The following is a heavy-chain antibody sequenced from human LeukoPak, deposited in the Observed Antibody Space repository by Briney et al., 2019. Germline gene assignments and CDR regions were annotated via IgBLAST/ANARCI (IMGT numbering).Heavy chain of an antibody. CDR1: GGSIGSHY. CDR2: IYYSGST. V-gene: IGHV4-59*11. Sequence: SETLSLTCTVSGGSIGSHYWSWMRQPPGKGLEWIGYIYYSGSTNYNPSLKSRVTISVDTSKNHFSLKLSPVTAADTAVYYCAGGLWSYYHMDVWGKGTTVTVSS. J-gene: IGHJ6*03. D-gene: IGHD2-21*01. CDR3: AGGLWSYYHMDV.